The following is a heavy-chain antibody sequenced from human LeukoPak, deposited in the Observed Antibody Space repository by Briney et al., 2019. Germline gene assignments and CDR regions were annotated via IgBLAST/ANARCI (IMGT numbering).Heavy chain of an antibody. J-gene: IGHJ6*02. V-gene: IGHV3-73*01. Sequence: PGGSLRLSCAASGFTFSASAMHWVRQASGKGLEWVGRIRAKPNSYATSYAASVKGRFTISRDDSKNTAYLEMNSLITEDTAVYYCAGRVDGPVGYSGTDLWGQGTTVTVSS. CDR3: AGRVDGPVGYSGTDL. CDR1: GFTFSASA. D-gene: IGHD2-21*01. CDR2: IRAKPNSYAT.